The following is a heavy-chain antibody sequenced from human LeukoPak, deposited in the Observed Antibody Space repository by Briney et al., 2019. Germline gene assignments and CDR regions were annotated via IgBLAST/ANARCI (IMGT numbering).Heavy chain of an antibody. V-gene: IGHV3-74*01. CDR3: ARLDSYDSSGYYYPTFDY. Sequence: GGSLRLSCAASGFTFSSYWMHWVRQAPGKGLVWVSRINSDGSSTSYADSVKGRFTISRDNAKNTLYLQMNSLRAEDTAVYYCARLDSYDSSGYYYPTFDYWGQGTLVTVSS. CDR2: INSDGSST. CDR1: GFTFSSYW. D-gene: IGHD3-22*01. J-gene: IGHJ4*02.